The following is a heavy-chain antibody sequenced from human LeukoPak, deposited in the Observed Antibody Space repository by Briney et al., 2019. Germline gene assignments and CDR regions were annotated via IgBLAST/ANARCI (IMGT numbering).Heavy chain of an antibody. CDR1: GGSISSGSYY. D-gene: IGHD1-26*01. CDR2: IYTSGST. V-gene: IGHV4-61*02. CDR3: AIAQGGGSYYDWFDP. J-gene: IGHJ5*02. Sequence: KSSETLSLTCTVSGGSISSGSYYWSWIRQPAGKGLEWIGRIYTSGSTNYNPSLKSRVTISVDTSKNQFSLKLSSVTAADTAVYYCAIAQGGGSYYDWFDPWGQGTLVTVSS.